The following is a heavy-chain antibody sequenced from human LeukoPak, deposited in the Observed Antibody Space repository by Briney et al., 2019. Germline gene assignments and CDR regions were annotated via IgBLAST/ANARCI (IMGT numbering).Heavy chain of an antibody. D-gene: IGHD4-23*01. CDR3: ARDPMATVVTYTYFQH. CDR1: GFTFSSYS. V-gene: IGHV3-21*01. J-gene: IGHJ1*01. Sequence: GGSLRLPCAAPGFTFSSYSMNWVRQAPGKGLEWVSSISSSSSYIYYADSVKGRFTISRDNAKNSLYLQMNSLRAEDTAVYYCARDPMATVVTYTYFQHWGQGTLVTVSS. CDR2: ISSSSSYI.